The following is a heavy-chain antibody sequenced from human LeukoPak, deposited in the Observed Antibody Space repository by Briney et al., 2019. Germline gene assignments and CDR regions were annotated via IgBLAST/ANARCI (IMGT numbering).Heavy chain of an antibody. J-gene: IGHJ5*02. D-gene: IGHD3-10*01. CDR2: MYNTVTT. V-gene: IGHV4-59*01. CDR3: ECGSFYSWGSRFVDP. Sequence: SETLSPTCTVSGVSTTNNDWSWIRQPPGKGREWIGGMYNTVTTNYNPSIKSRHTMSLDTSKNQFSLKLSSVTAANTAVYDCECGSFYSWGSRFVDPWGPGTLVTVSS. CDR1: GVSTTNND.